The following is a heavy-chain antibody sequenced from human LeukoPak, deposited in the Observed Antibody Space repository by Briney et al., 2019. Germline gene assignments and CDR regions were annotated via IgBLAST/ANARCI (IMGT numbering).Heavy chain of an antibody. Sequence: ASVKVSCKASGYTFTGNYMHWVRQAPGQGLEWMGWINPNSGGTNYAQKFQGRVTMTRDTSISTAYMELSRLRSDDTAVYYCARDWKQWLPTDYGMDVWGQGTTVTVSS. V-gene: IGHV1-2*02. J-gene: IGHJ6*02. D-gene: IGHD6-19*01. CDR3: ARDWKQWLPTDYGMDV. CDR1: GYTFTGNY. CDR2: INPNSGGT.